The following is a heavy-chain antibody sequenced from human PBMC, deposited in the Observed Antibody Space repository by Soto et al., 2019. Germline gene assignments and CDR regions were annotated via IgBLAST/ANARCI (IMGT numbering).Heavy chain of an antibody. D-gene: IGHD2-8*02. CDR3: AKGEGPRWYIELGAFDI. Sequence: GGSLRLSCAASGFTFSSYAMSWVRQAPGKGLEWVSAISGSGGSTYYADSVKGRFTISRDNSKNTLYLQMNSLRAEDTAVYYCAKGEGPRWYIELGAFDIWGQGTMVTVSS. CDR2: ISGSGGST. CDR1: GFTFSSYA. V-gene: IGHV3-23*01. J-gene: IGHJ3*02.